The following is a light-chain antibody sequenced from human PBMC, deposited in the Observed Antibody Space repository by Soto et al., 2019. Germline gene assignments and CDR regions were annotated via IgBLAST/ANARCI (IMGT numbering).Light chain of an antibody. Sequence: DIVMTQSPDSLAVSLGERATINCKSSQNILYSSNNKNYLAWYQQKPGQPPKLLIYWASTRESGVPYRFSGSGSETDFTLTISSLQAEDVAVYYCQQYYSTPYTFGQGTKLEIK. V-gene: IGKV4-1*01. CDR1: QNILYSSNNKNY. CDR2: WAS. J-gene: IGKJ2*01. CDR3: QQYYSTPYT.